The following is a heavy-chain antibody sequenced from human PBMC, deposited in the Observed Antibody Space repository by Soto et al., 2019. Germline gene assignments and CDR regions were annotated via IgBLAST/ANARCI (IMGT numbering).Heavy chain of an antibody. J-gene: IGHJ6*02. CDR2: IYYSGST. CDR3: PRVFGFGGMDV. D-gene: IGHD3-10*01. V-gene: IGHV4-31*03. Sequence: SETLSLTCTVSGGSISSGGYYWSWIRQHPGKGLEWIGYIYYSGSTYYNPSLKSRVTISVDTSKNQFSLKLSSVTAADTAVYYCPRVFGFGGMDVWGQGTTVTVS. CDR1: GGSISSGGYY.